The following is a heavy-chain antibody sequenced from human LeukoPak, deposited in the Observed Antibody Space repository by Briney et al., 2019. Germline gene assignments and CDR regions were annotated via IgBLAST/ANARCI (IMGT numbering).Heavy chain of an antibody. V-gene: IGHV3-23*01. Sequence: PGGSLRLSCAASGLTFSDYAMTWVRQAPGKGLEWVSAINDNGDSRKYADSVKGRFTISRDNSKNTLYLQMNSLRAEDTALYYCAKDWRADYWGQGTLVTVSS. J-gene: IGHJ4*02. CDR1: GLTFSDYA. CDR3: AKDWRADY. CDR2: INDNGDSR.